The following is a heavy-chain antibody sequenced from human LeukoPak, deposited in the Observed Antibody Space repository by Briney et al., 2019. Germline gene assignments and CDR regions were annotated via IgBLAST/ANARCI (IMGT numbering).Heavy chain of an antibody. CDR1: GFTFSSYA. Sequence: GGSLRLSCAASGFTFSSYAMHWVRQAPGKGLEYVSAISSNGGSTYYANSVKGRFTISRDNSKNTLYLQMGSLRAEDMAVYYCARRRYYYYYYMDVWGKGTTVTVSS. CDR2: ISSNGGST. CDR3: ARRRYYYYYYMDV. V-gene: IGHV3-64*01. J-gene: IGHJ6*03.